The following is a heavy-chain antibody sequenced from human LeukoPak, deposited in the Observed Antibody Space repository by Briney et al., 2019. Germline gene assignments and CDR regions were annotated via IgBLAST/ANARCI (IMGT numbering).Heavy chain of an antibody. CDR1: GYSFTSYW. V-gene: IGHV5-51*01. CDR3: ARQGIGGYCSSTSCYTWFDP. J-gene: IGHJ5*02. Sequence: GESLKISCKGSGYSFTSYWIGWVRQMPGKGLEWMGIIYPGDSDTRYGPSFQGQVTISADKSISTAYLQWSSLKASDTAMYYCARQGIGGYCSSTSCYTWFDPWGQGTLVTVSS. CDR2: IYPGDSDT. D-gene: IGHD2-2*02.